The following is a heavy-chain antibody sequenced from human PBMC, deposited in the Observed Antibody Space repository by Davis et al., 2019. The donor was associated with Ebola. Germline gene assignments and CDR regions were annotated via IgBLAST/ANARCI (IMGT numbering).Heavy chain of an antibody. V-gene: IGHV3-48*02. CDR2: ISSSSSTI. Sequence: GESLKISCAASGFTFSSYSMNWVRQAPGKGLEWVSYISSSSSTIYYADSVKGRFTISRDNAKNSLYLQMNSLRDEDTAVYYCARAGSTSCYHRCWFDPWGQGTLVTVSS. J-gene: IGHJ5*02. CDR3: ARAGSTSCYHRCWFDP. D-gene: IGHD2-2*01. CDR1: GFTFSSYS.